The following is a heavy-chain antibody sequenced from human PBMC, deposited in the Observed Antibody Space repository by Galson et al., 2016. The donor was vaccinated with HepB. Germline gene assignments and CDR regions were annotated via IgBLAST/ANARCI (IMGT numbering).Heavy chain of an antibody. CDR1: GFRFSDYN. Sequence: SLRLSCAASGFRFSDYNMNWVRQAPGRGLEWVAYISASSGTIYYADSVKGRFTISRDNANNSLSLQMNSLRAEDTAFYYCARPYTYYFGAGGYFDVLHYGIDVWGQGTTVTVSS. CDR2: ISASSGTI. D-gene: IGHD3-10*01. J-gene: IGHJ6*02. CDR3: ARPYTYYFGAGGYFDVLHYGIDV. V-gene: IGHV3-48*01.